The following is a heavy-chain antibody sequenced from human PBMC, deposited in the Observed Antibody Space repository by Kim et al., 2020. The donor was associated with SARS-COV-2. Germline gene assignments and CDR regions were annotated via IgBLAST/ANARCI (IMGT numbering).Heavy chain of an antibody. V-gene: IGHV4-39*01. Sequence: SETLSLTCTVSGGSISSSSYYWGWIRQPPGKGLEWIGSIYYSGSTYYNPSLKSRVTISVDTPKNQFSLKLSSVTAADTAVYYCARSGGDYYGSGSYYRYYYYGMDVWGQGTTVTVSS. CDR1: GGSISSSSYY. D-gene: IGHD3-10*01. J-gene: IGHJ6*02. CDR3: ARSGGDYYGSGSYYRYYYYGMDV. CDR2: IYYSGST.